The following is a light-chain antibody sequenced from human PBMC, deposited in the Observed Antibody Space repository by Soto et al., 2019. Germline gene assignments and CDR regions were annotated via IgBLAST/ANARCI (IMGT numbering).Light chain of an antibody. V-gene: IGKV1-9*01. CDR1: QGIAGY. CDR3: QQVVSYPVT. Sequence: DIQLTQSPSFLSASVGDSVTLTCRASQGIAGYLGWYQQKPGKAPKLLISPASTLQSGVPSRFSGSGSGTEFTLTISSLQPEDSATYYCQQVVSYPVTFGGGTKVEIK. CDR2: PAS. J-gene: IGKJ4*01.